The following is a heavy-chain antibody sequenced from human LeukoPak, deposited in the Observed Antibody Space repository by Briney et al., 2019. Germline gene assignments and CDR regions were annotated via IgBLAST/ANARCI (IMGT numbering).Heavy chain of an antibody. J-gene: IGHJ4*02. Sequence: PGMAVRLSCAASGFTFSSYAMHWVRQAPGKGLEWVAVISYDGSNKYYADSVKGRFTISRDNSKYTLYLQMNSLTAEDTAVYYCARGATTGYYPYWGQGTLVT. CDR3: ARGATTGYYPY. V-gene: IGHV3-30*04. D-gene: IGHD3-9*01. CDR1: GFTFSSYA. CDR2: ISYDGSNK.